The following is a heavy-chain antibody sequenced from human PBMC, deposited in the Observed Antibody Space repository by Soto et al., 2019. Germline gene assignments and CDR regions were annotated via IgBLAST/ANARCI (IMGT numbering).Heavy chain of an antibody. Sequence: LRLSCAASGFTFSSYAMSWVRQAPGKGLEWVSAISGSGGSTYYADSVKGRFTISRDNSKNTLYLQMNSLRAEDTAVYYCAKDRARGYSYGRHFDYWGQGTLVTVSS. J-gene: IGHJ4*02. CDR1: GFTFSSYA. D-gene: IGHD5-18*01. CDR2: ISGSGGST. V-gene: IGHV3-23*01. CDR3: AKDRARGYSYGRHFDY.